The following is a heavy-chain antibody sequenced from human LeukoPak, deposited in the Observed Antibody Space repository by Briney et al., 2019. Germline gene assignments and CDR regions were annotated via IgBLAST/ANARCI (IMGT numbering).Heavy chain of an antibody. CDR1: GGSISSYY. J-gene: IGHJ6*03. CDR2: IYYSGST. V-gene: IGHV4-59*08. D-gene: IGHD3-9*01. Sequence: SETLSLTCTVSGGSISSYYWNWIRQPPGKGLEWIGYIYYSGSTNYNPSLKSRVTISVDTSKNRFSLNLTSVTAADTAVYYCARRGYDILTGYYYYYMDVWGKGTTVTVSS. CDR3: ARRGYDILTGYYYYYMDV.